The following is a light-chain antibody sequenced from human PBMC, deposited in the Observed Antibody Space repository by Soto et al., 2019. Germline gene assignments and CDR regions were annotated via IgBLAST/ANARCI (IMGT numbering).Light chain of an antibody. V-gene: IGKV1-5*01. J-gene: IGKJ1*01. CDR1: QSISSW. CDR2: DAS. CDR3: QQYNSYR. Sequence: DIQMTQSPFTLSASVGDRVTITCRASQSISSWLAWYQQKPGKAPKLLIYDASSLESGVPSRFSGSGSGTEFTLTISSLQPDDFATYYCQQYNSYRFGQGTKVEIK.